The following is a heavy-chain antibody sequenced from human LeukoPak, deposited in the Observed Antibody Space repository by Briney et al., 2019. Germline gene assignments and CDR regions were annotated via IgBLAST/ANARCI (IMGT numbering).Heavy chain of an antibody. Sequence: SETLSLTCTVSGGSISSYYWSWIRQPAGKGLEWIGRIYTTGSTNYNPSLKSRVTISIDKSKNQFSLKLSSVTAADTAVYYCARGDTEATGLYDYWGQGTLVTVSS. J-gene: IGHJ4*02. CDR1: GGSISSYY. V-gene: IGHV4-4*07. D-gene: IGHD5-18*01. CDR3: ARGDTEATGLYDY. CDR2: IYTTGST.